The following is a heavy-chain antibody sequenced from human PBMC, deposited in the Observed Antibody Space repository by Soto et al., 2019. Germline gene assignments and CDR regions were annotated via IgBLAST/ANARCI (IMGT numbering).Heavy chain of an antibody. CDR3: AGCYDFWNGSPHFDFGMDV. Sequence: GGSLRLSCAASAFTFNVYAMHLVRQSPGKGLEWVAAISYDGSNKYYADSVKGRFSIARDNFKNTLYLQMSSLRREDTAVYYCAGCYDFWNGSPHFDFGMDVWGQGTTVTVSS. V-gene: IGHV3-30-3*01. CDR2: ISYDGSNK. J-gene: IGHJ6*02. D-gene: IGHD3-3*01. CDR1: AFTFNVYA.